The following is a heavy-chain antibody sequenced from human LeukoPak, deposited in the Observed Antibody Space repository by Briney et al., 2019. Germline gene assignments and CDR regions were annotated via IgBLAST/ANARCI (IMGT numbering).Heavy chain of an antibody. CDR3: ARDIGAVAGDY. J-gene: IGHJ4*02. CDR1: GFTFSSYW. Sequence: GGSLRLSCAASGFTFSSYWMSWVRQAPGKGLEWVSVIYSGGSTYYSDSVKGRFTISRDNSKNTLYLQMNSLRAEDTAVYYCARDIGAVAGDYWGQGTLVTVSS. V-gene: IGHV3-66*02. D-gene: IGHD6-19*01. CDR2: IYSGGST.